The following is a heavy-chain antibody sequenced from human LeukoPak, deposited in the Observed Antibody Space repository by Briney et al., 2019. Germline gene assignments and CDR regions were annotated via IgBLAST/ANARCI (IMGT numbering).Heavy chain of an antibody. J-gene: IGHJ4*02. D-gene: IGHD6-13*01. CDR2: ISWNSGSI. V-gene: IGHV3-9*01. CDR3: AKEAAGFDY. CDR1: GFTFDDYA. Sequence: PGGSLRLSCAASGFTFDDYAMHWVRQAPGKGLEWVSGISWNSGSIGYADSVKGRFTISRDNAKNSLYLQMNSLRPGDTALYYCAKEAAGFDYWGQGTLVTVSS.